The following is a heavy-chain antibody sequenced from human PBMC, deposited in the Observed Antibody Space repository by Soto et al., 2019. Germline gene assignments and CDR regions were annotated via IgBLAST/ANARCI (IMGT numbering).Heavy chain of an antibody. D-gene: IGHD3-3*01. CDR3: ARHIGALTYYDFWSGYYPFDY. CDR2: IYYSGST. J-gene: IGHJ4*02. Sequence: PSETLSLTCTVSGGSISSSSYYWGWIRQPPGKGLEWIGSIYYSGSTYYNPSLKSRVTISVDTSKNQFSLKLSSVTAADTAVYYCARHIGALTYYDFWSGYYPFDYWGQGTLVTVSS. V-gene: IGHV4-39*01. CDR1: GGSISSSSYY.